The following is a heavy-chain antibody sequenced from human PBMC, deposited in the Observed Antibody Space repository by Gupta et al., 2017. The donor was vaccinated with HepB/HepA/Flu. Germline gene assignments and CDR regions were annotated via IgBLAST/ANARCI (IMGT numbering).Heavy chain of an antibody. CDR2: IWYDGSNK. CDR1: GFIFSSYG. D-gene: IGHD1-26*01. V-gene: IGHV3-33*01. J-gene: IGHJ4*02. CDR3: AREYSGSYRAHDY. Sequence: QVQLVESGGGVVQPGRSLRLSCAASGFIFSSYGMHWVRQAPGKGLEWVAVIWYDGSNKYYADSVKGRFTISRDNSKNTLYLQMDSLRAEDTALYHCAREYSGSYRAHDYWGQGTLVTVSS.